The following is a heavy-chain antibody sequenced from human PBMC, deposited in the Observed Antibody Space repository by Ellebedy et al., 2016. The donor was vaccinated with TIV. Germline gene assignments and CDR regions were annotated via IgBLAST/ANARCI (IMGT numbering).Heavy chain of an antibody. CDR3: ARELGGSGGSDFDY. J-gene: IGHJ4*02. D-gene: IGHD2-15*01. CDR1: EFTFSTYH. Sequence: SLKISCAASEFTFSTYHMHWVRQAPGKGLEWVAVIWYDGTAKFYAESVKGRFTISRDNSQNTLYLEMNSLRADDTALYDCARELGGSGGSDFDYWGQGTLVTVSS. CDR2: IWYDGTAK. V-gene: IGHV3-33*01.